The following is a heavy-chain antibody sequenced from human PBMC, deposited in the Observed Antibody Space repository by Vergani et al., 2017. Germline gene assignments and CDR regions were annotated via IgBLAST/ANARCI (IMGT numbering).Heavy chain of an antibody. CDR1: GFTFSSYW. V-gene: IGHV3-7*03. Sequence: EVQLVESGGGLVQPVGSLRLSCAASGFTFSSYWMSWVRQAPGKGLEWVANIKQDGSEKYYVDSVKGRFTISSDNAKNSLYLQMNSLRAEDTAVYYCARDPWVITDDAFDIWGQGTMVTVSS. CDR3: ARDPWVITDDAFDI. D-gene: IGHD3-22*01. CDR2: IKQDGSEK. J-gene: IGHJ3*02.